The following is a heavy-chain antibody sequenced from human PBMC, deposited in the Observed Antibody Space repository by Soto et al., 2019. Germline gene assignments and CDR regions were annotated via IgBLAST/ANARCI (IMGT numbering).Heavy chain of an antibody. CDR3: ARDGIHLRYGMEV. CDR1: GGAFIDYS. D-gene: IGHD5-18*01. J-gene: IGHJ6*02. V-gene: IGHV4-34*01. Sequence: QVQLHQWDAGLLNPSETLSLTCAVSGGAFIDYSWSWIRQFPGRGLEWIGEITHSGSTNYNPSLKSRIAMSVDTSKRQFSLKMSSVTAADTAVYYCARDGIHLRYGMEVWGPGTTVTVAS. CDR2: ITHSGST.